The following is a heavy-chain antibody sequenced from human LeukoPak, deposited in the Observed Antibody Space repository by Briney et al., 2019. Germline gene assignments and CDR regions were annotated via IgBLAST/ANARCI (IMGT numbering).Heavy chain of an antibody. J-gene: IGHJ3*02. Sequence: EASVKVSCKVSGYTLTELSMHWVRQAPGKGLEWMGGFDPEDGETIYAQKSQGRVTMTEDTSTDTAYMELSSLRSEDTAVYYCATAQVVPAATGLNAFDIWGQGTMVTVSS. D-gene: IGHD2-2*01. CDR1: GYTLTELS. CDR2: FDPEDGET. CDR3: ATAQVVPAATGLNAFDI. V-gene: IGHV1-24*01.